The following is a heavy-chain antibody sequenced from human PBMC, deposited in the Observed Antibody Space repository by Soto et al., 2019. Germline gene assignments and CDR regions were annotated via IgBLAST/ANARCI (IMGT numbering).Heavy chain of an antibody. CDR1: GGSISSSSYY. J-gene: IGHJ6*02. CDR2: IYYSGST. Sequence: ASETLSLTCTVSGGSISSSSYYWGWIHQPPGTGLEWIGSIYYSGSTYYNPSLKSRVTISVDTSKNQFSLKLSSVTAADTAVYYCARHVAARPHYYYYYGMDVWGQGTTVTVS. D-gene: IGHD6-6*01. V-gene: IGHV4-39*01. CDR3: ARHVAARPHYYYYYGMDV.